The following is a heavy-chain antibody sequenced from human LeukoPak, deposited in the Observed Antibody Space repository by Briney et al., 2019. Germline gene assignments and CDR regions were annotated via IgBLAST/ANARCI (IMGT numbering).Heavy chain of an antibody. CDR2: IYHSGST. D-gene: IGHD3-22*01. V-gene: IGHV4-4*02. CDR1: GSSISSSNW. J-gene: IGHJ4*02. Sequence: PSETLSLTCAVSGSSISSSNWWSWVRQPPGKGLEWIGEIYHSGSTNYNPSLKSRVTISVDKSKNQFSLKLSSVTAADTAVYYCASKXVYDSXGYFXXWXQGTLVTVSS. CDR3: ASKXVYDSXGYFXX.